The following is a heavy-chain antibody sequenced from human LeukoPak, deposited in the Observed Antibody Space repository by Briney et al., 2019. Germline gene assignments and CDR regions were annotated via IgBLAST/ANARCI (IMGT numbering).Heavy chain of an antibody. J-gene: IGHJ6*04. V-gene: IGHV4-34*01. Sequence: SETLSLTCAVYGGSFSGYYWSWIRQPPGKGLEWIGEINHSGSTNYNPSLKSRVTISVDTPKNQFSLKLSSVTAADTAVYYCARFRRIVATIGYYYYYGMDVWGKGTTVTVSS. D-gene: IGHD5-12*01. CDR3: ARFRRIVATIGYYYYYGMDV. CDR1: GGSFSGYY. CDR2: INHSGST.